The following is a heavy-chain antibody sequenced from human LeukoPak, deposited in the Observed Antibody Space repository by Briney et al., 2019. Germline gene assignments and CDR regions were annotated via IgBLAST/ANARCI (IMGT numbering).Heavy chain of an antibody. J-gene: IGHJ4*02. CDR1: GFTFSSYG. Sequence: GGSLRLSCAASGFTFSSYGMHWVCHAPGKGLEWVVFIRYDGSNKYYADSVKGRFTISRDNSKNTLYLQMNSLRAEDTAVYYCAKVERYSGYDFTIDYWGQGTLVTVSS. V-gene: IGHV3-30*02. D-gene: IGHD5-12*01. CDR3: AKVERYSGYDFTIDY. CDR2: IRYDGSNK.